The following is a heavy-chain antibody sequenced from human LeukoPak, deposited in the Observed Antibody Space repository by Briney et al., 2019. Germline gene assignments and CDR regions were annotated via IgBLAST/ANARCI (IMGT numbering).Heavy chain of an antibody. V-gene: IGHV4-34*01. CDR3: VRGSVIIPD. CDR1: GGPFSDYY. Sequence: SETLSLTCAVSGGPFSDYYWSWVRQPPGKGLEWIGEIKGTGRTNYNPSLKSRVTISADTSKNEFSLKLTSVTVADTTVYYCVRGSVIIPDWGQGTLVTVSS. D-gene: IGHD4-23*01. CDR2: IKGTGRT. J-gene: IGHJ4*02.